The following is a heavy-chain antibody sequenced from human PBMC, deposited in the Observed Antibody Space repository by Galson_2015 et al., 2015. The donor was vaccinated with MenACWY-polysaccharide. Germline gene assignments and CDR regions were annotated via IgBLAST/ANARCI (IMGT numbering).Heavy chain of an antibody. J-gene: IGHJ4*02. CDR2: VSSDASNI. Sequence: SLRLSCAASGFTFSNYWMHWVRQAPGKGLVWVSYVSSDASNIDYADSVKGRFTISRDNAKNTLYLQMNSLRAEDTAVYFCVRDQTRGATIFDYWGQGILVTVSS. CDR1: GFTFSNYW. V-gene: IGHV3-74*01. D-gene: IGHD1-26*01. CDR3: VRDQTRGATIFDY.